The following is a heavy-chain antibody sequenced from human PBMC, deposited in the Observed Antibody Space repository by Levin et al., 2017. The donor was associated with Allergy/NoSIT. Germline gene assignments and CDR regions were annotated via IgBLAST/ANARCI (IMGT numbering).Heavy chain of an antibody. V-gene: IGHV3-7*01. CDR3: ARGSTGY. Sequence: GGSLRLSCAASGFSFSRYWMSWVRQAPGKGLEWVANINEDGSEKYYVDSVKGRFTISRDNAKNSLYLQMNSLRAEDTAVYYCARGSTGYWGQGTLVTVSS. J-gene: IGHJ4*02. CDR2: INEDGSEK. CDR1: GFSFSRYW. D-gene: IGHD1-14*01.